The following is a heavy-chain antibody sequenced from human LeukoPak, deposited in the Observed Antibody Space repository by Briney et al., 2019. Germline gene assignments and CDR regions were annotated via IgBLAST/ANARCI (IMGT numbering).Heavy chain of an antibody. CDR1: GGSISSGSYY. Sequence: SQTLSLTCTVSGGSISSGSYYWSWIRQPAGKGLEWIGRIYTSGSTNYNPSLKSRVTISVDTSKNQFSLKLSSVTAADMAVYYCARYSPQVYYYYYMDVWGKGTTVTVSS. CDR2: IYTSGST. V-gene: IGHV4-61*02. D-gene: IGHD2-15*01. CDR3: ARYSPQVYYYYYMDV. J-gene: IGHJ6*03.